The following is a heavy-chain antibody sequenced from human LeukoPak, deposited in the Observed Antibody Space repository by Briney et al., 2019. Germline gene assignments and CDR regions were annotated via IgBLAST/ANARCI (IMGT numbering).Heavy chain of an antibody. CDR1: GFTFSSFD. V-gene: IGHV3-13*01. CDR2: IGTASDT. CDR3: ARGPPRGKYYYMDV. D-gene: IGHD1-1*01. J-gene: IGHJ6*03. Sequence: GGSLRLSCAASGFTFSSFDMHWVRHPTGQGLEWVSTIGTASDTYYPGSVEGRFTLSRDNAKNSLYLQMNSLTAGDTAVYYCARGPPRGKYYYMDVWGKGTTVTISS.